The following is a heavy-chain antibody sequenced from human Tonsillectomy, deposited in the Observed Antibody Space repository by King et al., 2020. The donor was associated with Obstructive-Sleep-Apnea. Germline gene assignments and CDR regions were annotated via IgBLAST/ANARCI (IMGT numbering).Heavy chain of an antibody. CDR3: ARSLAAAGVFDY. V-gene: IGHV4-59*01. D-gene: IGHD6-13*01. CDR2: VFYTWST. CDR1: GGSISSYF. J-gene: IGHJ4*02. Sequence: VQLQESGPGLVKSSETLSLTCTVSGGSISSYFWTWIRQPPGKELEYIGYVFYTWSTNYNPSLNSRFTISVDTSKNQFSLELSSVTAADTAVYYCARSLAAAGVFDYWGQGTLVTVSS.